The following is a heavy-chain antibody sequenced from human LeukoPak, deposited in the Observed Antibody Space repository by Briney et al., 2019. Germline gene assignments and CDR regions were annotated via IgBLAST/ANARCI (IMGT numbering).Heavy chain of an antibody. J-gene: IGHJ6*03. CDR3: AREDRYFDLYYYYYMDV. V-gene: IGHV3-21*01. CDR1: GFTFSSYT. Sequence: GGSLRLSCVASGFTFSSYTMKWVRQTPGKGLEWVSSISSSSSYIYQADSVKGRFTISRDNAKNSLYLQMNSLRAEDTAVYYCAREDRYFDLYYYYYMDVWGKGTTVTVSS. CDR2: ISSSSSYI. D-gene: IGHD3-9*01.